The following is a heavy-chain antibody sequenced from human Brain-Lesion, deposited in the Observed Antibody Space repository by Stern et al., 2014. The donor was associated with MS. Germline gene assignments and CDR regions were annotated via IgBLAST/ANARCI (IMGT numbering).Heavy chain of an antibody. D-gene: IGHD2-2*01. CDR3: ARAVRNQLLSEY. CDR2: MNPYSGNT. CDR1: GYTFSSYD. Sequence: VQLLEPGAEVKKPGASVKVSCKASGYTFSSYDITWVRQASGNGLEWMGWMNPYSGNTGYAQKFKGRVSMTSDPSISTVYMELTSLTSDDTAVYFCARAVRNQLLSEYWGQGTLVTVSS. J-gene: IGHJ4*02. V-gene: IGHV1-8*01.